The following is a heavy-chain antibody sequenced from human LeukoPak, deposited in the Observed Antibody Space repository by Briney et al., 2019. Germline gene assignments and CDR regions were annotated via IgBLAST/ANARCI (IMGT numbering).Heavy chain of an antibody. Sequence: AGGSLRLSCAASGFIFSNYWMTWVRQAPGKGLEWVAEIKQDGDEKYYVDSVKGRFTISRDNAENSVYLQMNSLRAEDTAVYYCARTVGATNVDYWGQGTLVTVSS. CDR2: IKQDGDEK. V-gene: IGHV3-7*01. D-gene: IGHD1-26*01. CDR3: ARTVGATNVDY. CDR1: GFIFSNYW. J-gene: IGHJ4*02.